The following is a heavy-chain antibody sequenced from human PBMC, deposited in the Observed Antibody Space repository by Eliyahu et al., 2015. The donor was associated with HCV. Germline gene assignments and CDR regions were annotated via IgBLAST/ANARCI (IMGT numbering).Heavy chain of an antibody. J-gene: IGHJ6*02. CDR3: AHRRHSSGWYQGVGYHGLDV. V-gene: IGHV2-5*02. CDR2: TYWDDDK. D-gene: IGHD6-19*01. Sequence: WIRQPPGKALEWLAVTYWDDDKRYSPSLKSRLTITKDTSKNQVVLTMTNMDPVDTGTYYCAHRRHSSGWYQGVGYHGLDVWGQGTTVTVSS.